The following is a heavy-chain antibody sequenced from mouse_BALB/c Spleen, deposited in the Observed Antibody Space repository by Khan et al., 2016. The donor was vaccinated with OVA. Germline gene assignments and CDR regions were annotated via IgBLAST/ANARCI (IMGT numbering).Heavy chain of an antibody. CDR2: ISYSGNT. D-gene: IGHD1-1*01. CDR1: GYSITSDYA. J-gene: IGHJ2*01. CDR3: ARVYGGDFDY. V-gene: IGHV3-2*02. Sequence: VQLQQSGPGLVKPSQSLSLTRTVTGYSITSDYAWNWIRQFPGNKLEWMGFISYSGNTNYNPSLKSRISITRDASKNQFFPQLNSVTTEDTATYYCARVYGGDFDYWGQGTTLTVSS.